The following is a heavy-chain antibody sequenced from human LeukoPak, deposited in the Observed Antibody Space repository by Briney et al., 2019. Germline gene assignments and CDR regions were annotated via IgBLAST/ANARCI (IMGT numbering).Heavy chain of an antibody. CDR2: INHSGST. CDR3: ARYGKRLDYCSSTSCFRSQQRPLQVSYYFDY. J-gene: IGHJ4*02. V-gene: IGHV4-34*01. D-gene: IGHD2-2*01. Sequence: SETLSLTCTVYGGSFSGYYWSWIRQPPGKGLEWIGEINHSGSTNYNPSLKSRVTISVDTSKNQFSLKLSSVTAADTAVYYCARYGKRLDYCSSTSCFRSQQRPLQVSYYFDYWGQGTLVTVSS. CDR1: GGSFSGYY.